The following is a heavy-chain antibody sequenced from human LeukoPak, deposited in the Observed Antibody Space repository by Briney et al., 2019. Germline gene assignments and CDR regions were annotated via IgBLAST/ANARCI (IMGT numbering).Heavy chain of an antibody. Sequence: SETLSLTCTVSGGSISSGDYYWSWIRQPPGKGLEWIGYIYYSGSTYYNPSLKSRVTISVDTSKNQFPLKLSSVTAADTAVYYCARDRWIQLWFHYYYYYGMDVWGQGTTVTVSS. V-gene: IGHV4-30-4*01. CDR1: GGSISSGDYY. CDR2: IYYSGST. J-gene: IGHJ6*02. D-gene: IGHD5-18*01. CDR3: ARDRWIQLWFHYYYYYGMDV.